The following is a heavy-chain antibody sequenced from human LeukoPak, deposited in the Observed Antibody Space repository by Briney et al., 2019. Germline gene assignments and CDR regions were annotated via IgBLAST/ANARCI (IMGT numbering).Heavy chain of an antibody. D-gene: IGHD5-18*01. CDR3: AKGNGYSYGRYYFDY. CDR1: GFTFSSYA. CDR2: ITASGGNT. V-gene: IGHV3-23*01. Sequence: GGSLRLSCAASGFTFSSYAMGWVRQAPGKGLEWVSAITASGGNTYYADSVKGRFTISRDNSKNTLYLQVNSLRVEDTAVYYCAKGNGYSYGRYYFDYWGQGPLVTVSS. J-gene: IGHJ4*02.